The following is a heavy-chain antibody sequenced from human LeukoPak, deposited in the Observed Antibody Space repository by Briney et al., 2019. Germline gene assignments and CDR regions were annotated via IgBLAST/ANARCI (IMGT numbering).Heavy chain of an antibody. CDR3: ARGGGYYY. CDR1: GGSFSGYY. D-gene: IGHD5-12*01. V-gene: IGHV4-34*01. Sequence: KPSETLSLTCAVYGGSFSGYYWSWIRQPPGKGLEWIGEINHSGSTNYNPSLKSRVTISVDTSKNQFSLKLSSVTAADTAVYYCARGGGYYYWGQGTLVTVSS. CDR2: INHSGST. J-gene: IGHJ4*02.